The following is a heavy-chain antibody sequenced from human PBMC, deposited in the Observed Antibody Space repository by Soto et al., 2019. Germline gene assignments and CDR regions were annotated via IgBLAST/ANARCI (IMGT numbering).Heavy chain of an antibody. CDR3: ARDPIV. V-gene: IGHV4-59*01. Sequence: SETLSLTCPVSGGSISSYFWSWIRQPPGKGLEWIGYIYYSGSTNYNPSLKSRVTISVDTSKNQLSLKLSSVTAADTAVYYCARDPIVWGQGTLVTVSS. CDR1: GGSISSYF. CDR2: IYYSGST. D-gene: IGHD2-15*01. J-gene: IGHJ4*02.